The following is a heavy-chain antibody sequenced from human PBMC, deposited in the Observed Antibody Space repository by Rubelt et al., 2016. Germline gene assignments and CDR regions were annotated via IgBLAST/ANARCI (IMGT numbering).Heavy chain of an antibody. V-gene: IGHV4-59*01. CDR2: IYYSGST. CDR1: GASISSYY. J-gene: IGHJ4*02. Sequence: QVQLQESGPGLVKPSETLSLTCTVSGASISSYYWSWIRQPPGKGLEWIGYIYYSGSTNYNPSLKSRVTMSIDMSKNQISLSLSSVTAADTAMYYCARFGAAAGTDYWGQGALVTVSS. CDR3: ARFGAAAGTDY. D-gene: IGHD6-13*01.